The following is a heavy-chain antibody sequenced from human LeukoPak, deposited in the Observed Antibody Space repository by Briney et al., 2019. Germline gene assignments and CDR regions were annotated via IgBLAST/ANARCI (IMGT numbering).Heavy chain of an antibody. CDR2: ISGSGGST. V-gene: IGHV3-23*01. D-gene: IGHD3-22*01. CDR3: AKTVTMIVVVIPTDAFDI. Sequence: GGSLRLSCAASGFTFSSYAMSWVRQAPGKGLEWVSAISGSGGSTYYADSVKGRFTISRDNSKNTLYLQMNSLRAEDTAVYYCAKTVTMIVVVIPTDAFDIWGQGTMVTVSS. CDR1: GFTFSSYA. J-gene: IGHJ3*02.